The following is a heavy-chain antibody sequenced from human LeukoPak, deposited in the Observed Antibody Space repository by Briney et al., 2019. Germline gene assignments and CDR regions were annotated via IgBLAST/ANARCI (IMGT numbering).Heavy chain of an antibody. CDR2: ISHDGSNK. CDR1: GFTFSSYG. Sequence: GRSLRLSCAASGFTFSSYGMHWVRQAPGKGLEWVAVISHDGSNKYYADSVKGRFTISRDNSKNTLYLQMNSLRAEDTAVYYCAKEEEVGWYSSSPGSYWGQGTLVTVSS. CDR3: AKEEEVGWYSSSPGSY. J-gene: IGHJ4*02. D-gene: IGHD6-6*01. V-gene: IGHV3-30*18.